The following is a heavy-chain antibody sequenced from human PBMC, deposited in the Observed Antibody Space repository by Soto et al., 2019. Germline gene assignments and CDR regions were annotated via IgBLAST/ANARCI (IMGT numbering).Heavy chain of an antibody. D-gene: IGHD3-22*01. V-gene: IGHV3-23*01. CDR1: VLTFSHSA. CDR2: ISGSGANT. Sequence: PVGSLILSCASSVLTFSHSAISWVRQAPGKGLDWVSHISGSGANTYYTDSVKGLFTISRDNSKKTLYLQMDSLRAEDTALYYCAKVYKYFDRSDYWGQGTLVTVSS. CDR3: AKVYKYFDRSDY. J-gene: IGHJ4*01.